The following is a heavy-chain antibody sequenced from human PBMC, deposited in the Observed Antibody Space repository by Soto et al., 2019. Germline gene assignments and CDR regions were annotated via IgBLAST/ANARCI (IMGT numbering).Heavy chain of an antibody. J-gene: IGHJ6*02. Sequence: PVWSLRLSSAAYEFTFSSYAMSWVRQAPGQRLEWVSAISGSGGSTYYADSVKGRFTISRDNSKNTLYLQMNSLRAEDTAVYYCAKDFIITGAPLLWDYHYGLVGRGHRATITVS. CDR2: ISGSGGST. V-gene: IGHV3-23*01. CDR3: AKDFIITGAPLLWDYHYGLVG. D-gene: IGHD1-20*01. CDR1: EFTFSSYA.